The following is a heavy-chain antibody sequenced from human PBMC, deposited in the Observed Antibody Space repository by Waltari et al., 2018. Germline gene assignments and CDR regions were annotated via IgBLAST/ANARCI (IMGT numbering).Heavy chain of an antibody. V-gene: IGHV3-7*01. J-gene: IGHJ4*01. CDR1: GFTFNNYW. D-gene: IGHD6-19*01. CDR3: AASVGVAPNY. CDR2: IKQDGSEK. Sequence: EVQLVESGGGLVQPGGSLRLSCAASGFTFNNYWMTWVRQAPGKGLGGVANIKQDGSEKYYVDSVKGRFTISRDNTKNSLYLQMNSLRAEDTAVYYCAASVGVAPNYWGHGTLVTVSS.